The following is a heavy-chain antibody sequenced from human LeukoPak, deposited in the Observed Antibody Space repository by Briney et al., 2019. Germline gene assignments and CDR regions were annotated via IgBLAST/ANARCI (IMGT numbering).Heavy chain of an antibody. V-gene: IGHV3-30-3*01. CDR2: ISYDGSNK. J-gene: IGHJ3*02. Sequence: GGSLRLSCAASGFTFSSYAMHWVRQAPGKGLEWVAVISYDGSNKYYADSVKGRFTISRDNSKNTLYLQMNSLRAEDTAVYYCARDTDAFDIWGQGTMVTVSS. CDR3: ARDTDAFDI. CDR1: GFTFSSYA.